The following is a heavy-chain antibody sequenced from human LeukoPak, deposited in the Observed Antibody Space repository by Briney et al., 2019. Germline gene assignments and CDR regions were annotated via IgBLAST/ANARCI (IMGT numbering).Heavy chain of an antibody. D-gene: IGHD3-3*01. CDR3: ARGIWSGYPRLDY. V-gene: IGHV4-59*01. CDR1: GGSFSGYY. Sequence: PSETLSLTCAVYGGSFSGYYWNWIRQPPGKGLEWIGYIYYSGNTNYNPSLKSRVTISIDPSKKQLSLKLSSVTAADTAVYYCARGIWSGYPRLDYWGQGTLVTVSS. CDR2: IYYSGNT. J-gene: IGHJ4*02.